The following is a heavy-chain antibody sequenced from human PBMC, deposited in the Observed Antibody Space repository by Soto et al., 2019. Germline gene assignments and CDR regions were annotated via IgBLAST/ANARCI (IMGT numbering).Heavy chain of an antibody. J-gene: IGHJ5*02. V-gene: IGHV1-2*04. D-gene: IGHD2-15*01. CDR3: ARVGDCSGGSCYDWFDP. Sequence: ASVKVSCKASGYTFTGYYMHWVRQAPGQGLEWMGWINPNSGGTNYAQKFQGWVTMTRDTSISTAYMELSRLRSDDTAVYYCARVGDCSGGSCYDWFDPWGQGTLVTVSS. CDR2: INPNSGGT. CDR1: GYTFTGYY.